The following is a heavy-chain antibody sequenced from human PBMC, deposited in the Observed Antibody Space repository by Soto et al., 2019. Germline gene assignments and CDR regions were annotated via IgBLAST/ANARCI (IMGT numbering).Heavy chain of an antibody. V-gene: IGHV3-30*18. CDR2: ISYDGSNK. D-gene: IGHD2-21*02. CDR1: GFTFSSYG. Sequence: QVQLVESGGGVVQPGRSLRLSCAASGFTFSSYGMHWVRQAPGKGLEWVEVISYDGSNKYYADSVKGRFTISRDNSKNPLYLQMTSLRAEGTAVYYCAKDPGIGVVTAPYDYWGQGTLVTVSS. CDR3: AKDPGIGVVTAPYDY. J-gene: IGHJ4*02.